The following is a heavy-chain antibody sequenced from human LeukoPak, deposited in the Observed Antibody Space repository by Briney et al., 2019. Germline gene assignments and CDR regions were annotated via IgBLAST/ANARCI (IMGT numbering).Heavy chain of an antibody. CDR3: AKGRGYSGYGPDY. CDR1: GFTFSSYA. J-gene: IGHJ4*02. CDR2: ISGSGGST. Sequence: GESLRLSCAASGFTFSSYAMSWVRQAPGKGLEWVSAISGSGGSTYYADSVKGRFTISRDNSKNTLYLQMNSLRAEDTAVYYCAKGRGYSGYGPDYWGQGTLVTVSS. V-gene: IGHV3-23*01. D-gene: IGHD5-12*01.